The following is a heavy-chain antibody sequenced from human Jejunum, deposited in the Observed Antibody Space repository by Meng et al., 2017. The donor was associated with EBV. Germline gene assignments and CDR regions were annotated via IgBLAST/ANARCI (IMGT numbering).Heavy chain of an antibody. CDR1: GGSISNNLYY. CDR2: IYYSGNT. J-gene: IGHJ5*02. V-gene: IGHV4-39*07. D-gene: IGHD6-19*01. CDR3: ARYSSSSGWLDP. Sequence: QVGLQESGLGLVKSSETLSLTCTVSGGSISNNLYYWGWIRQPPGKGLEWIGTIYYSGNTYYSPSLKSRVTISVDTSKNQFSLQLNSVTAADTAVYYCARYSSSSGWLDPWGQGTLVTVSS.